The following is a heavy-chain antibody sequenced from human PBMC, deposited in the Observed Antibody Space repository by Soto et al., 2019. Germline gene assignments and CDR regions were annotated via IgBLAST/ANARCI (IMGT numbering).Heavy chain of an antibody. D-gene: IGHD3-10*01. CDR1: GYTFTSYG. CDR2: ISAYNGNT. Sequence: GASVKVSCKASGYTFTSYGISWVRQAPGQGLEWMGWISAYNGNTNYAQKLQGRVTMTTDTSTSTAYMELNSLRAEDTAVYFCARDPSYYGSGSYYYFDYWGQGVLVTVSS. CDR3: ARDPSYYGSGSYYYFDY. J-gene: IGHJ4*02. V-gene: IGHV1-18*01.